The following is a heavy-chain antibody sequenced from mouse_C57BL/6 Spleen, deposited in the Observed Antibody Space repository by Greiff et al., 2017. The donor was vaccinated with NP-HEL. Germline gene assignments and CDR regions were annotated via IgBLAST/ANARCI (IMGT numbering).Heavy chain of an antibody. V-gene: IGHV5-17*01. D-gene: IGHD1-1*01. J-gene: IGHJ1*03. CDR1: GFTFSDYG. CDR2: ISSGSSTI. Sequence: EVKLMESGGGLVKPGGSLKLSCAASGFTFSDYGMHWVRQAPEKGLEWVAYISSGSSTIYYADTVKGRFTISRDNAKNTLFLQMTSLRSEDTAMYYCARKRGLLRAYWYFEVWGTGTTVTVSS. CDR3: ARKRGLLRAYWYFEV.